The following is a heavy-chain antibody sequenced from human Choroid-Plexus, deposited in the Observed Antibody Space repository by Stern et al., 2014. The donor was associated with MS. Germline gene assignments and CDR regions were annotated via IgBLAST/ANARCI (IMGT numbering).Heavy chain of an antibody. CDR3: AKDRQYLTYFFDH. CDR2: VSYDGSNK. D-gene: IGHD2/OR15-2a*01. CDR1: GFTFGSCA. V-gene: IGHV3-30*18. Sequence: QMQLVQSGGGVVQPGRPLRLSCVASGFTFGSCAMHWVRQAPGKGLEWVAGVSYDGSNKYYADSVKGRFTNSRDNSQNTLYMQMSSLRPEDTAVYYCAKDRQYLTYFFDHWGQGSLVTVSS. J-gene: IGHJ5*02.